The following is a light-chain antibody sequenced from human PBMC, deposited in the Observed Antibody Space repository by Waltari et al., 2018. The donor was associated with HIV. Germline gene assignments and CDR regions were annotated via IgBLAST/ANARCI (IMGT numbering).Light chain of an antibody. CDR1: QSVSTY. CDR2: DAS. Sequence: EIVLTQSPTTLSLSPGERATLSCRASQSVSTYLAWYQQRPGQAPRLLIDDASSRATGIPARFSGSGSGTDFTLTISSLEPADFAVYYCQQRSDWPRSTFGGGTKVEIK. V-gene: IGKV3-11*01. J-gene: IGKJ4*01. CDR3: QQRSDWPRST.